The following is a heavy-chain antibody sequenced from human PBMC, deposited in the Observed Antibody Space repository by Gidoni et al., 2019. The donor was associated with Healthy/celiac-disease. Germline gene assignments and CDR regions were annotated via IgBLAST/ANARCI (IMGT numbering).Heavy chain of an antibody. V-gene: IGHV1-2*02. Sequence: QVQLVQSGAEVKKPGASVKVSCKASGYTFTGYYMHWVRPAPGQGLEWMGWINPNSGGTNYAQKFQGRVTMTRDTSISTAYMELSRLRSDDTAVYYCARAQLITYYDYVWGSYRSNWFDPWGQGTLVTVSS. J-gene: IGHJ5*02. CDR2: INPNSGGT. CDR1: GYTFTGYY. CDR3: ARAQLITYYDYVWGSYRSNWFDP. D-gene: IGHD3-16*02.